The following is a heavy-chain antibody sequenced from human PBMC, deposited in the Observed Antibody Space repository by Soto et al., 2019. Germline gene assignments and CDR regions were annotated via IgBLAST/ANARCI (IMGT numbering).Heavy chain of an antibody. D-gene: IGHD2-15*01. Sequence: EVQLVESGGGLVQPGGSLRLSCAASGFTFSSYWMNWVRQAPGKGLVWVSRINSDGSSTSYADSVKGRFTISRDNAKNTLYLQMNSLRAEYTAVYYCVRTSLVVAAATREDYWGQGTLVTVSS. V-gene: IGHV3-74*01. CDR1: GFTFSSYW. CDR2: INSDGSST. CDR3: VRTSLVVAAATREDY. J-gene: IGHJ4*02.